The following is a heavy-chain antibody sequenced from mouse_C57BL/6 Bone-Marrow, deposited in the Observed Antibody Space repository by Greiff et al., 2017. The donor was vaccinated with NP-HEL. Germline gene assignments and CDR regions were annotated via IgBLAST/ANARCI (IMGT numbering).Heavy chain of an antibody. Sequence: EVKLEESGGGLVKPGGSLKLSCAASGFTFSSYAMSWVRQTPEKRLEWVATISDGGSYTYYPDNVKGRFTISRDNAKNNLYLQMSHLKSEDTAMYYCAREGVVEGYFDYWGQGTTLTVSS. V-gene: IGHV5-4*01. J-gene: IGHJ2*01. D-gene: IGHD1-1*01. CDR2: ISDGGSYT. CDR3: AREGVVEGYFDY. CDR1: GFTFSSYA.